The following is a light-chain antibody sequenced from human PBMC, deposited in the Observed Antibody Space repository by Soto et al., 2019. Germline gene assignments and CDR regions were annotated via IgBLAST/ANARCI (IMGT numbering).Light chain of an antibody. V-gene: IGKV1-39*01. CDR3: QQGYSTPLT. Sequence: DIQMTQSPSSLSASVGDRVTITCRASQTNSTYLNWYQQKPGRAPKLLIFAASSLQSGVTPRFSGSGSGTDFTLTVSSLQPEDFATYFCQQGYSTPLTFGGGTKV. J-gene: IGKJ4*01. CDR1: QTNSTY. CDR2: AAS.